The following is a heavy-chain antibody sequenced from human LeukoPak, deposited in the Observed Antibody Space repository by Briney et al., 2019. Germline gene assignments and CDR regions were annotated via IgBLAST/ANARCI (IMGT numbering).Heavy chain of an antibody. Sequence: SETLSLTCTVSGVSISSSSYYWGWIRQPPGEGLEWIGTIYYSGSTYYNPSLKSRVTISLDTSKNQFSLNLSSLTAADTAVYYCARDYRGTYPPGYFDYWGQGTLVTVSS. CDR2: IYYSGST. D-gene: IGHD3-16*02. J-gene: IGHJ4*02. CDR3: ARDYRGTYPPGYFDY. V-gene: IGHV4-39*07. CDR1: GVSISSSSYY.